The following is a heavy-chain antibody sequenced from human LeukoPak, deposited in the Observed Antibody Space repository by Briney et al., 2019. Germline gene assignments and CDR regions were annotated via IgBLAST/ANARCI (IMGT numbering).Heavy chain of an antibody. Sequence: SETLSLTCTVSGGSISSSSYYWGWIRQPPGKGLEWIGSIYYSGSTYYNPSLKSRGTISVDTSKNQFSLKLSSVTAADTAVYYCARVRATMGVSNWFDPWGQGTLVTVSS. CDR3: ARVRATMGVSNWFDP. CDR2: IYYSGST. J-gene: IGHJ5*02. CDR1: GGSISSSSYY. D-gene: IGHD5-24*01. V-gene: IGHV4-39*07.